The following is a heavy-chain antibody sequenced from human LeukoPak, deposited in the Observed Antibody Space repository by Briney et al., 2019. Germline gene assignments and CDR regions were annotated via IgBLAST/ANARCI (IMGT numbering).Heavy chain of an antibody. V-gene: IGHV1-69*13. CDR2: IIPIFGTA. J-gene: IGHJ4*02. CDR3: ARSDSSWYVRIDA. Sequence: SVKVSCKASGGTFSSYAISWVRQAPGQGLEWMGGIIPIFGTANYAQKFQGRVTITADESTSTAYMELSSLRSEDTAVYYCARSDSSWYVRIDAWGQGTLVTVSS. CDR1: GGTFSSYA. D-gene: IGHD6-13*01.